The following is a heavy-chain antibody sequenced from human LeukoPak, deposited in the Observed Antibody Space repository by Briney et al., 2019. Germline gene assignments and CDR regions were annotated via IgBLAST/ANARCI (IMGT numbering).Heavy chain of an antibody. V-gene: IGHV3-21*01. Sequence: PGGPLRLSCAASGFTFSSYSMKWVRQAPGKGLEWVSSISSSSSYIYYADSVKGRFTISRDNAKNSLYLQMNSLSAEDTAVYFCASNIVVLVAATGDYWGRGTLVTVS. CDR3: ASNIVVLVAATGDY. D-gene: IGHD2-15*01. J-gene: IGHJ4*02. CDR2: ISSSSSYI. CDR1: GFTFSSYS.